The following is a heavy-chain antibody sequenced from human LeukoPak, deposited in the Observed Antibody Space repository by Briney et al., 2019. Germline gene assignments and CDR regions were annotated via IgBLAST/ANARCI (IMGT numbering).Heavy chain of an antibody. J-gene: IGHJ4*02. CDR1: GFSFNTYG. CDR2: IWSDGINT. CDR3: AKDRGSSGSYFDY. V-gene: IGHV3-33*06. Sequence: GGTLRLSCAASGFSFNTYGMHWGRQAPGQGLEWVAVIWSDGINTYYADSVKGRFTISRDNSKNTLYLQMNSLRAEDTAVYYCAKDRGSSGSYFDYWGQGTLVTVSS. D-gene: IGHD6-19*01.